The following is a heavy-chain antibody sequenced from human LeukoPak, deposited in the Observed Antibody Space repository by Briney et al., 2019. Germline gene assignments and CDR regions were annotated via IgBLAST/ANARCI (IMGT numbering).Heavy chain of an antibody. CDR2: ISYDGSNK. D-gene: IGHD4-17*01. CDR1: GFTFSSYG. Sequence: PGRSLRLSCAASGFTFSSYGMHWVRQAPGKGLEWVAVISYDGSNKYYAGSVKGRFTISRDNSKNTLYLQMNSLRAEDTAVYYCAKGRWTTVTSSAFDIWGQGTMVTVSS. V-gene: IGHV3-30*18. CDR3: AKGRWTTVTSSAFDI. J-gene: IGHJ3*02.